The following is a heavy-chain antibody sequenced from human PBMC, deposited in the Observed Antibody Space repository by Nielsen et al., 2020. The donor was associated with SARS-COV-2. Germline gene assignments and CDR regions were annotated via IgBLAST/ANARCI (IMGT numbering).Heavy chain of an antibody. V-gene: IGHV3-21*01. D-gene: IGHD4-17*01. J-gene: IGHJ4*02. CDR1: GFTFSSYA. CDR3: AREPYGDPIDY. CDR2: ISSSSSYI. Sequence: GESLKISCAASGFTFSSYAMNWVRQAPGKGLEWVSSISSSSSYIYYADSVKGRFTISRDNAKNSLYLQMNSLRAEDTAVYYCAREPYGDPIDYWGQGTLVTVSS.